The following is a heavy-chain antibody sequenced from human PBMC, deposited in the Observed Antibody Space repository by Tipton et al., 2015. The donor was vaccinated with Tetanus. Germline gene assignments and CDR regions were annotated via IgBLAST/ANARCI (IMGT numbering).Heavy chain of an antibody. CDR3: ARYLFAYGMDV. J-gene: IGHJ6*02. CDR1: GFRFSSDW. CDR2: INRDGSEK. V-gene: IGHV3-7*03. Sequence: SLRLSCADTGFRFSSDWMGWVRQAAGKGLEWVAHINRDGSEKACADAVQGRFSISRDSAKNSLSLQMNSLRAEDTAVYYCARYLFAYGMDVRGQGTTVTVSS.